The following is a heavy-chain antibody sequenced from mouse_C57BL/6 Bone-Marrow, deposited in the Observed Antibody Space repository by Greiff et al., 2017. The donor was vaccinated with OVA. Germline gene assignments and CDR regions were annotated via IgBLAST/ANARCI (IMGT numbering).Heavy chain of an antibody. Sequence: VKLVESGAELVRPGASVTLSCKASGYTFTDYEMHWVKQTPVHGLEWIGAIDPETGGTAYNQKFKGKAILTADKSSSTAYMELRSLTSEDSAVYYCTRRGLDWYFDVWGTGTTVTVSS. J-gene: IGHJ1*03. CDR3: TRRGLDWYFDV. CDR2: IDPETGGT. CDR1: GYTFTDYE. V-gene: IGHV1-15*01. D-gene: IGHD2-2*01.